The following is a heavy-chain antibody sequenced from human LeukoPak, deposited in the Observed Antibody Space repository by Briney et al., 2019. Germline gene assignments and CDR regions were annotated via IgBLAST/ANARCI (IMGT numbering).Heavy chain of an antibody. CDR2: IKDDGSEK. CDR1: GFTFGDYW. J-gene: IGHJ3*02. D-gene: IGHD6-19*01. CDR3: ARIQWLVESRGAFDI. Sequence: GGSLRLSCAASGFTFGDYWMTWVRQAPGKGLEWVTYIKDDGSEKYYVDSVKGRFTISRDNAKNSLYLQMNSLRAEDTAVYYCARIQWLVESRGAFDIWGQGTMVTVSS. V-gene: IGHV3-7*01.